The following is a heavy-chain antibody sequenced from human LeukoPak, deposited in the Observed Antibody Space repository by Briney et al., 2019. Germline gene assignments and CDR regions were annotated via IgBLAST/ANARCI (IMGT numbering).Heavy chain of an antibody. CDR1: GGSIAGSDYY. D-gene: IGHD5-12*01. J-gene: IGHJ4*02. Sequence: PSQTLSLTCTVSGGSIAGSDYYWGWIRQPPGKGLEWIGYIYYSGSTYYNPSLKSRLTISVDTSKNQFSLQLNSVTPEDTAVYYCARGGYSGYREWGQGTLVTVSS. V-gene: IGHV4-30-4*01. CDR3: ARGGYSGYRE. CDR2: IYYSGST.